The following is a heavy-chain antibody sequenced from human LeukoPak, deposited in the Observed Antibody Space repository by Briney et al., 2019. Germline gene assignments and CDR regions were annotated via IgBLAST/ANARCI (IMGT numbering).Heavy chain of an antibody. Sequence: GGSLRLSCAASGFTFSSYGMHWVRQAPGKGLKWVSSISSSSSYIYYADSVKGRFTISRDNAKNSLYLQMNSLRAEDTAVYYCARDVGGSGSGIWGQGTMVTVSS. CDR3: ARDVGGSGSGI. CDR1: GFTFSSYG. J-gene: IGHJ3*02. CDR2: ISSSSSYI. D-gene: IGHD6-19*01. V-gene: IGHV3-21*01.